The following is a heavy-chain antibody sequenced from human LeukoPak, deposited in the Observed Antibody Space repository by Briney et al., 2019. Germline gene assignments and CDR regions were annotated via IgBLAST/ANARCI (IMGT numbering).Heavy chain of an antibody. CDR3: ATDPRGSGWHWDAFDI. V-gene: IGHV1-24*01. CDR2: FDPEDGET. CDR1: GYTLTELS. D-gene: IGHD6-19*01. J-gene: IGHJ3*02. Sequence: ASVKVSCKVSGYTLTELSMHWVRQAPGKGLEWMGGFDPEDGETIYAQKFQGRVTMTEDTSTDTAYMELSSLRSEDTAVYYCATDPRGSGWHWDAFDIWGQGTMVTVSS.